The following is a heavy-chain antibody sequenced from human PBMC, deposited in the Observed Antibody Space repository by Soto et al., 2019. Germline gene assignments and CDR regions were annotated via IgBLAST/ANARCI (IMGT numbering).Heavy chain of an antibody. CDR1: EFIFSASW. Sequence: EVQLVESGGGLVQPGGSLRLSCAASEFIFSASWIHWVRQAPGKGLVWVARIRGDGADSNYADSVKGRFTISRDNDKSTLYLQMNSLRAEDTAGYYCASDLVRGSGSLGPWGQGTLVTVSS. CDR2: IRGDGADS. D-gene: IGHD3-10*01. J-gene: IGHJ5*02. CDR3: ASDLVRGSGSLGP. V-gene: IGHV3-74*01.